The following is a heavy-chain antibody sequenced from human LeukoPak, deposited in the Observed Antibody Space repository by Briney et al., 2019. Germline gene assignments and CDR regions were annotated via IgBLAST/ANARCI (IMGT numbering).Heavy chain of an antibody. Sequence: GGSLRLSCAASEFVFSDYYMSWVRQAPGKGLEWVSYISSGGDTKYYADSVKGRFTISRDNAKNSLYLQMNNLRAEATAVYYCEREMGGDYGSGTFFDLWGQGNMVTVSS. D-gene: IGHD3-10*01. J-gene: IGHJ4*02. CDR3: EREMGGDYGSGTFFDL. CDR2: ISSGGDTK. CDR1: EFVFSDYY. V-gene: IGHV3-11*01.